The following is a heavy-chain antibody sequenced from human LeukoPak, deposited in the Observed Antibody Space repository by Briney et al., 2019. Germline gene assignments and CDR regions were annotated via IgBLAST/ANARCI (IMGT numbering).Heavy chain of an antibody. Sequence: ASVKVSCKASGYTFTSYGISWVRQAPGQGLEWMGWTSAYNGNTNYAQKLQGRVTMTTDTSTSTAYMELRSLRSDDTAVYYCARDTAYYDYVWGSYRISLDYWGQGTLVTVSS. D-gene: IGHD3-16*02. J-gene: IGHJ4*02. CDR2: TSAYNGNT. CDR1: GYTFTSYG. CDR3: ARDTAYYDYVWGSYRISLDY. V-gene: IGHV1-18*01.